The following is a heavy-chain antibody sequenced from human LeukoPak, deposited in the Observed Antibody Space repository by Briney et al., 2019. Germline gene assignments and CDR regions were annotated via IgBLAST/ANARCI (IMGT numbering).Heavy chain of an antibody. CDR2: ISAYNGNT. D-gene: IGHD3-10*01. V-gene: IGHV1-18*01. CDR1: GYTFTSYG. J-gene: IGHJ4*02. CDR3: ARGTMVRGVIWSFDY. Sequence: ASVKGSCKASGYTFTSYGISWVRQAPGQGLEWMGWISAYNGNTNYAQKLQGRVTMTTDTSTSTAHMELRSLRSDDTAVYYCARGTMVRGVIWSFDYWGQGTLVTVSS.